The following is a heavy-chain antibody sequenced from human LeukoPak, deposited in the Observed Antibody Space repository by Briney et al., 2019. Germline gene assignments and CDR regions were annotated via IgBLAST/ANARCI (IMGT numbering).Heavy chain of an antibody. Sequence: SETLSLTCAAYGGSFSDYYGSWIRQAPGKGLEWIGEIIRSGITNYNPSLKSRATISIDTSKNQFSLKLSSVTAADTAVYFCARGNRAGYYFDYWGQGTLVTVSS. J-gene: IGHJ4*02. V-gene: IGHV4-34*01. CDR2: IIRSGIT. D-gene: IGHD5-24*01. CDR3: ARGNRAGYYFDY. CDR1: GGSFSDYY.